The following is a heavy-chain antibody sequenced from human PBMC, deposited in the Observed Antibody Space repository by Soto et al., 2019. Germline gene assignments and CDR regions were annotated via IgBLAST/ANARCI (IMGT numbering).Heavy chain of an antibody. CDR3: ARDLSGRADV. V-gene: IGHV3-74*01. Sequence: PGGSLRLSCAASGFTFSSYWMHWVRQAPGKGLVWVSRMNEDGGTTDYADSVKGRFAISRDNAKNTLYLQMNSLRVEDTAVYYCARDLSGRADVWGQGTPVPVS. J-gene: IGHJ6*02. CDR2: MNEDGGTT. D-gene: IGHD3-10*01. CDR1: GFTFSSYW.